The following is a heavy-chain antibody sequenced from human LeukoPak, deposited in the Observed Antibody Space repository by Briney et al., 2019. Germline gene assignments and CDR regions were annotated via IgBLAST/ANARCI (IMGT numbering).Heavy chain of an antibody. D-gene: IGHD4-17*01. CDR1: GYTFTDYA. CDR3: ARARWTSTVTTYYLDS. V-gene: IGHV1-3*01. J-gene: IGHJ4*02. CDR2: INAGNGKT. Sequence: ASVKVSCKTSGYTFTDYAVQWVRQAPGQRLEWMGWINAGNGKTKYSQKFQDRVTVTRDTSATTAYLDLSSLRSEDTAVYYCARARWTSTVTTYYLDSWGQGTLVTVPS.